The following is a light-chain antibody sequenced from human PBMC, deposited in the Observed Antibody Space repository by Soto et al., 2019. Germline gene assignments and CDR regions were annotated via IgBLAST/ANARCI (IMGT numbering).Light chain of an antibody. CDR1: QSINTF. Sequence: DIQMTQSPSSLSASVGDRVTIACRASQSINTFLNWYEVKPGKAPKLLIYAASSLQSGVPSRFSGSGSGTDFTLNISSLQPEAFATYYCQQSYSIPWTFGQGTKVEIK. J-gene: IGKJ1*01. CDR3: QQSYSIPWT. CDR2: AAS. V-gene: IGKV1-39*01.